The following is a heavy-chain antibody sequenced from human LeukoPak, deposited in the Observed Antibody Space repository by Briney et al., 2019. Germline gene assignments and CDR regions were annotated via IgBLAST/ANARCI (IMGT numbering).Heavy chain of an antibody. CDR2: IRSKANSYAT. Sequence: GGSLRLSCAASGFTFSGSAMHWVRQASGKGLEWVGRIRSKANSYATAYAASVKGRFTISRDDSENTAYLQMNSLKTEDTAVYYCTRGNYDSSGCYWCYFDYWGQGTLVTVSS. CDR1: GFTFSGSA. V-gene: IGHV3-73*01. J-gene: IGHJ4*02. D-gene: IGHD3-22*01. CDR3: TRGNYDSSGCYWCYFDY.